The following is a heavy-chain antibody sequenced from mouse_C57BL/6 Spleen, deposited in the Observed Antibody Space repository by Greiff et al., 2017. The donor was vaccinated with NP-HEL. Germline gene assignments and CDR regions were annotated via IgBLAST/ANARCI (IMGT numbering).Heavy chain of an antibody. CDR2: IYPSDSET. CDR1: GYTFTSYW. V-gene: IGHV1-61*01. Sequence: VQLQQPGAELVRPGSSVKLSCKASGYTFTSYWMDWVKQRPGQGLEWIGNIYPSDSETHYNQKFKDKATLTVDKSSSTAYMQLSSLTSEDSAVYYCAREGTGTWDYWGQGTTLTVSS. D-gene: IGHD4-1*01. J-gene: IGHJ2*01. CDR3: AREGTGTWDY.